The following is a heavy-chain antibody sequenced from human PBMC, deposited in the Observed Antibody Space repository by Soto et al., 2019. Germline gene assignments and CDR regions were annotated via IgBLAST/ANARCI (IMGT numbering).Heavy chain of an antibody. V-gene: IGHV4-61*01. J-gene: IGHJ4*02. Sequence: SETLSLTCTVSGGSVSSGSYYWSWIRQPPGKGPEWIGYIYYSGSTNYNPSLKSRVTISVDTSKNQFSLKLSSATAADTAVYYCARGPYDYVWGSYRYRVDYWGQGTLVTVSS. CDR2: IYYSGST. CDR1: GGSVSSGSYY. CDR3: ARGPYDYVWGSYRYRVDY. D-gene: IGHD3-16*02.